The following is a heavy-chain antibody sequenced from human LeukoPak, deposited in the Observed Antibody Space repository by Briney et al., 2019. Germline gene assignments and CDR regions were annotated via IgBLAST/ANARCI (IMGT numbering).Heavy chain of an antibody. V-gene: IGHV3-66*01. CDR2: IYSGGDT. CDR3: ARAHGSGWPGIFDY. J-gene: IGHJ4*02. CDR1: GFTVSSNY. Sequence: GGSLRLSCAASGFTVSSNYISWVRQAPGKGLEGVSVIYSGGDTYYADSVKGRFTISRDNSKNTLYLQMNSLRAEDTAVYYCARAHGSGWPGIFDYWGQGTLVTVAS. D-gene: IGHD6-19*01.